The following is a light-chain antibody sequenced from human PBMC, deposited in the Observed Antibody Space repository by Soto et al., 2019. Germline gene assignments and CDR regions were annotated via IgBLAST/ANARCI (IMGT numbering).Light chain of an antibody. CDR3: SSDGGNNNLL. Sequence: QSVLTQPPSASGSPGQSVTISCTGTSSDVGRYNHVSWYQQHPGKAPKLIIYEVNKRPSGVPDHFSGSKSGNTASLTVSGLQAEDEADYYCSSDGGNNNLLFGGGTKLTVL. CDR1: SSDVGRYNH. CDR2: EVN. J-gene: IGLJ2*01. V-gene: IGLV2-8*01.